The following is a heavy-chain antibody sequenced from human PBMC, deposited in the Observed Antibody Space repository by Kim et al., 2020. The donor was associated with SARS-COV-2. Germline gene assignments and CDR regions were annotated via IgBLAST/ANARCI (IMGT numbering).Heavy chain of an antibody. CDR1: GFTFSSYW. CDR2: IKQDGSEK. J-gene: IGHJ3*02. Sequence: GGSLRLSCAVSGFTFSSYWMSWVRQAPGKGLEWVANIKQDGSEKYYVDSVKGRFTISRDNAKNSLYLQMNSLRAEDTAVYYCARVGLGYCSGGSCYSAFDIWGQETMVTVSS. D-gene: IGHD2-15*01. V-gene: IGHV3-7*03. CDR3: ARVGLGYCSGGSCYSAFDI.